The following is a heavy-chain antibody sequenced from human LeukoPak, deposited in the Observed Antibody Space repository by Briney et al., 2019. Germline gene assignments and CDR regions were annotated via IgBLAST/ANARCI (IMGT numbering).Heavy chain of an antibody. V-gene: IGHV1-18*01. J-gene: IGHJ4*02. Sequence: GASVKVSCKASGYTFTGYGISWVRQAPGQGLEWMGWISAYNGNTNYAQKLQGRVTMTTDTSTSTAYMELRSLRSDDTAVYYCARHPPYDSSGYYVYWGQGTLVTVSS. CDR3: ARHPPYDSSGYYVY. CDR1: GYTFTGYG. D-gene: IGHD3-22*01. CDR2: ISAYNGNT.